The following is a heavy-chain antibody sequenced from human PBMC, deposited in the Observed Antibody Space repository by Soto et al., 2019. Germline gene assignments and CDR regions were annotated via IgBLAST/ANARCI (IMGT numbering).Heavy chain of an antibody. CDR1: GGTFSSYA. CDR3: ASHTKDSSSSMRPFDI. D-gene: IGHD6-6*01. V-gene: IGHV1-69*13. Sequence: SVKVSCKASGGTFSSYAISWVRQAPGQGLEWMGGIIPIFGTANYAQKFQGRVTITADESTSTAYMELSSLRSEDTAVYYCASHTKDSSSSMRPFDIWGQGTMVTVSS. CDR2: IIPIFGTA. J-gene: IGHJ3*02.